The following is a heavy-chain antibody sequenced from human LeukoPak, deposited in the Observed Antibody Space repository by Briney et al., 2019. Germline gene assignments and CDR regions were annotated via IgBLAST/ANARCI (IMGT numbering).Heavy chain of an antibody. V-gene: IGHV1-46*01. D-gene: IGHD1-7*01. CDR2: LNPSGGST. CDR3: AKQVNYADGYFDS. Sequence: ASVKVSCKASGYTFTSYFMHWVRQAPGQGLEWLGILNPSGGSTTYAQRFQGRVTMTSDMSTSTAYMELISLRSEDTAVYYCAKQVNYADGYFDSWGQGTLVSVSS. CDR1: GYTFTSYF. J-gene: IGHJ4*02.